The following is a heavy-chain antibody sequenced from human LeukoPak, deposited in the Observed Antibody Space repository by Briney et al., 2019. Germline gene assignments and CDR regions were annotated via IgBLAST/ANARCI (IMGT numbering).Heavy chain of an antibody. Sequence: SETLSLTCTVSGASVSSASYWTWIRQPPGKGVEWIAHIYNGVNTNYNPSLKGRVTISGDTAKNQFSLRLNSVTAADTAVYYCARSRAFNSGAFDPWGQGSLVTVSS. V-gene: IGHV4-61*01. CDR1: GASVSSASY. CDR3: ARSRAFNSGAFDP. J-gene: IGHJ5*02. CDR2: IYNGVNT. D-gene: IGHD1-26*01.